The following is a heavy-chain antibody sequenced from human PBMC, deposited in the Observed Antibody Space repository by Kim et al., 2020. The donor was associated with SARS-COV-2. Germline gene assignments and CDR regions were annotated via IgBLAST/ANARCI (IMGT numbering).Heavy chain of an antibody. CDR3: ARVNRITMVRGVIPYYYYGMDV. J-gene: IGHJ6*02. CDR2: INHSGST. CDR1: GGSFSGYY. Sequence: SETLSLTCAVYGGSFSGYYWSWIRQPPGKGLEWIGEINHSGSTNYNPSLKSRVTISVDTSKNQFSLKLSSVTAADTAVYYCARVNRITMVRGVIPYYYYGMDVWGQGTTVTVSS. V-gene: IGHV4-34*01. D-gene: IGHD3-10*01.